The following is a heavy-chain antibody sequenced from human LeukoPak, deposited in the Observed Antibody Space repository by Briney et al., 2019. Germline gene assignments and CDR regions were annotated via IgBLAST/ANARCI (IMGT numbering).Heavy chain of an antibody. J-gene: IGHJ4*02. V-gene: IGHV4-30-4*01. CDR3: ARTTSDYSNYGHPDY. CDR2: IYYSGST. CDR1: GGSISSGDYY. Sequence: SETLSLTCTVSGGSISSGDYYLSWIRQPPGKGLEWIGYIYYSGSTYYNPSLKSRVTISVDTSKNQFSLKLSSVTAADTAVYYCARTTSDYSNYGHPDYWGQGTLVTVSS. D-gene: IGHD4-4*01.